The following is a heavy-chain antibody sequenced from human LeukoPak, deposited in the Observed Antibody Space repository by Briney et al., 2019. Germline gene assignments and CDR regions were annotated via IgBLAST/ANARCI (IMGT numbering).Heavy chain of an antibody. CDR3: ARAFIVVVPAASY. Sequence: GGSLRLSCAASGFTFNSYAMHWVRQAPGKGLEWVAVISYDGSNKYYADSVKGRFTISRDNSKNTLYLQMNSLRAEDTAVYYCARAFIVVVPAASYWGQGTLVTVSS. V-gene: IGHV3-30-3*01. CDR1: GFTFNSYA. D-gene: IGHD2-2*01. J-gene: IGHJ4*02. CDR2: ISYDGSNK.